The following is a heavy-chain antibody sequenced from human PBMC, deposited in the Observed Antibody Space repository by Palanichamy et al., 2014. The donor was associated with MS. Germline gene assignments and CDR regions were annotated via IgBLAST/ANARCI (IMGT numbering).Heavy chain of an antibody. CDR1: GFTFSSYG. V-gene: IGHV3-33*01. Sequence: QVQLVESGGGVVQPGRSLRLSCAASGFTFSSYGMHWVRQAPGKGLEWVAVIWYDGSNKYYADSVKGRFTISRDNSKNTLYLQMNSLRAEDTAVYYCARDGVTYYDFFSFMDVWGQGTTVTVSS. CDR2: IWYDGSNK. CDR3: ARDGVTYYDFFSFMDV. D-gene: IGHD3-3*01. J-gene: IGHJ6*02.